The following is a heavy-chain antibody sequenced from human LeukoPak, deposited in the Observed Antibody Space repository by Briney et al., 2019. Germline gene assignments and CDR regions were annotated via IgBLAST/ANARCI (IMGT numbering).Heavy chain of an antibody. CDR2: IYYSRST. Sequence: ASETLSLTYTVSGGSISSYYWSWIRQPPGKGLEWIGYIYYSRSTNYNPSLKSRVTISVDTSKNQFSLKLSSVTAADTAVYYCARAAPGIAERWGQGTLVTVSS. J-gene: IGHJ4*02. CDR1: GGSISSYY. V-gene: IGHV4-59*01. CDR3: ARAAPGIAER. D-gene: IGHD6-13*01.